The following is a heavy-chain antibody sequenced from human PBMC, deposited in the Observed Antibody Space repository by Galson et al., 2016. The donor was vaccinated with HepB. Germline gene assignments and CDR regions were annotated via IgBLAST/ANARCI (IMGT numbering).Heavy chain of an antibody. J-gene: IGHJ4*02. V-gene: IGHV3-53*01. CDR2: TYSGGNT. CDR1: GLSVSSNN. CDR3: AREDGDYYFDH. D-gene: IGHD4-17*01. Sequence: SLRLSCAASGLSVSSNNMTWVRQPPGKGLEWVSVTYSGGNTYYADSVKGRFTISRDNSKNTVFPQMTSLRAEDTAVYYCAREDGDYYFDHWGQGTLVTVSS.